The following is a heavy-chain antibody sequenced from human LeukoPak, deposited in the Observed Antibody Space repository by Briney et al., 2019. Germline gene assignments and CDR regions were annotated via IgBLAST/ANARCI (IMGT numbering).Heavy chain of an antibody. CDR2: ISYSGGA. CDR1: GVPITSYH. Sequence: SETLSLTCTVTGVPITSYHWSWIRQPPGKGLEWIGYISYSGGANYNPSLKSRATILLGTSNNQFSLRLTSVTPADTAVYYCARGQLGSGMDDPWGQGTLVTVSS. CDR3: ARGQLGSGMDDP. V-gene: IGHV4-59*01. J-gene: IGHJ5*02. D-gene: IGHD3-10*01.